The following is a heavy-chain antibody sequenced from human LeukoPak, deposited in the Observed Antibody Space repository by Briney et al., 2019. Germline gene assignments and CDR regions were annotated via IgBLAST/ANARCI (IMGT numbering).Heavy chain of an antibody. CDR2: ISYDGSNK. V-gene: IGHV3-30-3*01. CDR1: GFTFSSYA. D-gene: IGHD3-3*01. J-gene: IGHJ6*03. CDR3: ASGRFLEWLSYYYYYYMDV. Sequence: GGSLRLSCAASGFTFSSYAMHWVRQAPGKGLEWVAVISYDGSNKYYADSVKGRFTISRDNSKNTLYLQMNSLRAEDTAVYYCASGRFLEWLSYYYYYYMDVWGKGTTVTVSS.